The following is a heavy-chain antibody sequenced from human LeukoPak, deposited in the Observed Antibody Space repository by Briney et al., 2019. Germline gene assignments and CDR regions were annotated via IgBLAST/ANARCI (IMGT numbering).Heavy chain of an antibody. Sequence: SVKVSCKASGGTFSSYAISWVRQAPGQGLEWMGGIIPIFGTANYAQKFQGRVTITADESTSTAYMELSSLRSEDTAVYYCVRDGGDGYNEVYFDYWGQGTLVTVSS. V-gene: IGHV1-69*13. D-gene: IGHD5-24*01. CDR1: GGTFSSYA. CDR2: IIPIFGTA. J-gene: IGHJ4*02. CDR3: VRDGGDGYNEVYFDY.